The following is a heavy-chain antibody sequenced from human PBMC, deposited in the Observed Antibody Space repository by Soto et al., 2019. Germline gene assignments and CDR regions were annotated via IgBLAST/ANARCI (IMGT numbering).Heavy chain of an antibody. CDR1: GGTFSSYA. CDR2: IIPIFGTA. Sequence: SVKVSCKASGGTFSSYAISWVRQAPGQGLEWMGGIIPIFGTANYAQKFQGRVTITADESTSTAYMELSSLRSEDTAVYYCASAPFITDYYYGMDVWGQGTTVTVSS. V-gene: IGHV1-69*13. J-gene: IGHJ6*02. CDR3: ASAPFITDYYYGMDV. D-gene: IGHD1-20*01.